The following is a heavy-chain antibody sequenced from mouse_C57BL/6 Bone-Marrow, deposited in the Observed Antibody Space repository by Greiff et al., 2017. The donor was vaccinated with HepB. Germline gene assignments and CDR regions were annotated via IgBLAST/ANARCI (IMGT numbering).Heavy chain of an antibody. Sequence: QVQLQQSGPELVKPGASVKLSCKASGYTFTSYDINWVKQRPGQGLEWIGWIYPRDGSTKYNEKFKGKATLTVDTSSSTAYMELHSLTSEDSAVYFCARGITTVVSYWYFDVWGTGTTVTVSS. J-gene: IGHJ1*03. CDR1: GYTFTSYD. CDR3: ARGITTVVSYWYFDV. CDR2: IYPRDGST. V-gene: IGHV1-85*01. D-gene: IGHD1-1*01.